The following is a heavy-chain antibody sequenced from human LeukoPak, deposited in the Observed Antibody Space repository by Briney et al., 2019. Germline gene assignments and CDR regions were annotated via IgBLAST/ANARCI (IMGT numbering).Heavy chain of an antibody. V-gene: IGHV3-21*01. CDR3: ARRYCSTTNCYAFDD. D-gene: IGHD2-2*01. CDR1: GFTFSTYS. Sequence: NPGGSLRLSCAASGFTFSTYSMNWVRLAPGKGLEWVSSISFSSDYIYYADSVKGRLTISRDNARNSLYLQMNSLRAEDAAVYYCARRYCSTTNCYAFDDWGQGTLVTVSS. J-gene: IGHJ4*02. CDR2: ISFSSDYI.